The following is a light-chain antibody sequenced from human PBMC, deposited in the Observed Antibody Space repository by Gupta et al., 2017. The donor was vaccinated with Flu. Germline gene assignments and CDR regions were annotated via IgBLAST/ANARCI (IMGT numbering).Light chain of an antibody. CDR1: QNGLYSSENKNY. CDR3: LQDVDTPPT. CDR2: WAS. J-gene: IGKJ1*01. Sequence: SLGGRAIISCESSQNGLYSSENKNYLAWYQQKPGQPPRLLIYWASTRESGVPDRFSGRGSGTSFTLTISRLQAEDVAVYYCLQDVDTPPTFGQGTKLEIK. V-gene: IGKV4-1*01.